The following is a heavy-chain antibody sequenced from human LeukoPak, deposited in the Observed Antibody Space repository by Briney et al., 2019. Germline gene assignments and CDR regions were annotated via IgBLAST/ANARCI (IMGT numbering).Heavy chain of an antibody. D-gene: IGHD3-22*01. V-gene: IGHV3-23*01. Sequence: GGSLRLSCAASGFTFSSYAMSWVRQAPGKGLEWVSAISGSGGSTYYADSVKGRFTISRDNSKNTLYLQMNSLRAEDTAVYYCAKDGNYYDSSGYCFYFQHWGQGTLVTVSS. CDR1: GFTFSSYA. CDR3: AKDGNYYDSSGYCFYFQH. J-gene: IGHJ1*01. CDR2: ISGSGGST.